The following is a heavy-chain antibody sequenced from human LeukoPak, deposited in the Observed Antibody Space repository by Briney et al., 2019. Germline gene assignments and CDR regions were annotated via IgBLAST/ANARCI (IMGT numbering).Heavy chain of an antibody. Sequence: SETLSLTCTVSSGSISSYYWSWIRQPPGKGLERIGYIYYSGSTNYNPSLKSRVTISVDTSKNQFSLKLSSVTAADTAVYYCARFAPPRGQWLERGLDYWGQGTLVTVSS. CDR3: ARFAPPRGQWLERGLDY. D-gene: IGHD6-19*01. CDR1: SGSISSYY. V-gene: IGHV4-59*01. J-gene: IGHJ4*02. CDR2: IYYSGST.